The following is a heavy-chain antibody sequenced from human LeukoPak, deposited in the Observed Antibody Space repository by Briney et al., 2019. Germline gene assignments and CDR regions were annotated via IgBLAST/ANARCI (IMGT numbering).Heavy chain of an antibody. D-gene: IGHD3-9*01. Sequence: SETLSLTCAVYGGSFSGYYWSWIRQPPGKGLEWIGEINHSGSTNYNPSLKSRVTISVDTSKSQFSLKLSSVTAADTAVYYCARGGGYRTYYDILTGYCFDYWGQGTLVTVSS. J-gene: IGHJ4*02. V-gene: IGHV4-34*01. CDR3: ARGGGYRTYYDILTGYCFDY. CDR1: GGSFSGYY. CDR2: INHSGST.